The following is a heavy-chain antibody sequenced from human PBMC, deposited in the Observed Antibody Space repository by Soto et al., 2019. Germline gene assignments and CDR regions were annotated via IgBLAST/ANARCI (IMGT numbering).Heavy chain of an antibody. V-gene: IGHV3-48*03. J-gene: IGHJ4*02. CDR2: IGRSGETI. CDR3: ARDSRVGAARRPTFDY. D-gene: IGHD6-6*01. Sequence: EVQLAESGGGLAQPGGSLRLSCVGSGFTFSSFEMNWVRQTPGKGLEWLSYIGRSGETIYYADSVKGRFTISRDNAKSSLFLQLNGRRDEETGIYYCARDSRVGAARRPTFDYWGRGALVTVSS. CDR1: GFTFSSFE.